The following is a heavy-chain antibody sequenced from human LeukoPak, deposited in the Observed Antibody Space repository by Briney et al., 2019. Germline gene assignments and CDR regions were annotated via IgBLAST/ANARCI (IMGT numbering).Heavy chain of an antibody. V-gene: IGHV3-21*01. CDR1: GFTFSSYS. D-gene: IGHD1-14*01. CDR2: ISSSSSYI. J-gene: IGHJ4*02. Sequence: GGSLRLSCAASGFTFSSYSMNWVRQAPGKGLEWVSSISSSSSYIYYADSVKGRFTISRDNAKNSLYLQMNSLRAEDTAVYYCARDLAGEGDYFDYWGQGTLVTVSS. CDR3: ARDLAGEGDYFDY.